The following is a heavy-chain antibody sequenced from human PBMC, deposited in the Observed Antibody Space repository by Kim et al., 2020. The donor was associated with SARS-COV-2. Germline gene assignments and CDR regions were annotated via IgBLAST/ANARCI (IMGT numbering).Heavy chain of an antibody. V-gene: IGHV3-48*02. CDR2: ISSSSSTI. Sequence: GGSLRLSCAASGFTFSSYSMNWVRQAPGKGLEWVSYISSSSSTIYYADSVKGRFTISRDNAKNSLYLQMNSLRDEDTAVYYCARDLPFHPSDYDYVWGSYRVREPPGSGDYWGQGTLVTVSS. D-gene: IGHD3-16*02. CDR3: ARDLPFHPSDYDYVWGSYRVREPPGSGDY. CDR1: GFTFSSYS. J-gene: IGHJ4*02.